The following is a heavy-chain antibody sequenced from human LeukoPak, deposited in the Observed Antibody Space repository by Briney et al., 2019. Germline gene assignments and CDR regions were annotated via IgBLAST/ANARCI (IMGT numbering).Heavy chain of an antibody. D-gene: IGHD2-15*01. CDR3: ARHQKGYFPTYYYYYYGMDV. Sequence: ASVKVSCKASGYTFTSYDINWVRPATGQGLEWMGWMNPNSGNTGYAQKFQGRVTMTRNTSISTAYMELSSLRSEDTAVYYCARHQKGYFPTYYYYYYGMDVWGQGTTVTVSS. CDR2: MNPNSGNT. CDR1: GYTFTSYD. V-gene: IGHV1-8*01. J-gene: IGHJ6*02.